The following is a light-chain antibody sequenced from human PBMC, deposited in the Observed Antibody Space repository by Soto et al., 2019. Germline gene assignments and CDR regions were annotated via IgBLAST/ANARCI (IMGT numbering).Light chain of an antibody. V-gene: IGLV2-8*01. Sequence: QSVLTQPPSASGSPGQSVTISCTGTSSDVGAYNYVSWYQQHAGKAPKLVIYEVTKRPSGVPDRFSGSKSANTASLTVSGLQDEDEADYYCSSFGSSNTWVFGGGTKLTVL. J-gene: IGLJ3*02. CDR2: EVT. CDR3: SSFGSSNTWV. CDR1: SSDVGAYNY.